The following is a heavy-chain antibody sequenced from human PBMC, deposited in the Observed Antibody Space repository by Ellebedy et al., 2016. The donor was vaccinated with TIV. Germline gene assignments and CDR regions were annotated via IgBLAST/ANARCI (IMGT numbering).Heavy chain of an antibody. CDR3: GRNSVDRGIGY. J-gene: IGHJ4*02. CDR1: ASTFSDEW. CDR2: ISPGGTII. V-gene: IGHV3-74*01. D-gene: IGHD1-14*01. Sequence: PGGSLRLSCAAPASTFSDEWMHWVRQVQGGGLEWISHISPGGTIINYADSVRGRFTISRDDARKILLLYMNALRDDDTDVYYCGRNSVDRGIGYWGQGSLVTVSS.